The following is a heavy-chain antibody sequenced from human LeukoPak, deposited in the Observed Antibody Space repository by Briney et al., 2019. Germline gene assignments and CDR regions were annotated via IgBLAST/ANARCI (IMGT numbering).Heavy chain of an antibody. Sequence: PGGSLRLSCAASGFTFSSYGMHWVRQAPGKGLEWVAVISYDGSNKYYADSVKGRFTISRDNSKNTLYPQMNSLRAEDTAVYYCAKGSWSHWGQGTLVTVSS. CDR2: ISYDGSNK. D-gene: IGHD6-6*01. J-gene: IGHJ4*02. CDR1: GFTFSSYG. CDR3: AKGSWSH. V-gene: IGHV3-30*18.